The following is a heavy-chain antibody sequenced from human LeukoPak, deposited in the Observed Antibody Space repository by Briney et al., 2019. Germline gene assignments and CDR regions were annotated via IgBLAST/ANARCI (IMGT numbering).Heavy chain of an antibody. Sequence: SVKVSCKASGGTFSSYAVNWVRQAPGQGLEWMGGIIPIFGTTNYAQKFQGKVTITTDESTLTAYMELSGLRSEDTAMYYCASRPIAIVPNAHGAFDIWGQGTMVTVSS. CDR1: GGTFSSYA. J-gene: IGHJ3*02. CDR2: IIPIFGTT. D-gene: IGHD2/OR15-2a*01. CDR3: ASRPIAIVPNAHGAFDI. V-gene: IGHV1-69*05.